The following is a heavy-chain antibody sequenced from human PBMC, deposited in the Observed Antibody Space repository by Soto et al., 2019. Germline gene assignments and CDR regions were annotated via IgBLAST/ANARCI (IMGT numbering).Heavy chain of an antibody. V-gene: IGHV4-39*01. CDR3: ATYYEIFDY. J-gene: IGHJ4*02. CDR1: GGSISSSSYY. Sequence: SETLSLTCTVSGGSISSSSYYWGWIRQPPGKGLEWIGNIYYGGSTYYNPSIKSRVTISVDTSKNQFSLKLSSVTVADTAVYYCATYYEIFDYWGQGTLVTVSS. CDR2: IYYGGST. D-gene: IGHD3-9*01.